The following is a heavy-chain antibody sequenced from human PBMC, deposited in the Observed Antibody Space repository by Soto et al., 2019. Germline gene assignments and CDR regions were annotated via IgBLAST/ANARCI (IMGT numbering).Heavy chain of an antibody. CDR3: ARGDIVLVPAAKHNYYYYGMDV. CDR2: IIPIFGTA. V-gene: IGHV1-69*12. CDR1: GGTFSSYA. Sequence: QVQLVQSGAEVKKPGSSVKVSCKASGGTFSSYAISWVRQAPGQGLEWMGGIIPIFGTANYAQKFQGRVMVTAGESTSKANMELSSLRYEDTAVYYCARGDIVLVPAAKHNYYYYGMDVWGQGTTVTVSS. D-gene: IGHD2-2*01. J-gene: IGHJ6*02.